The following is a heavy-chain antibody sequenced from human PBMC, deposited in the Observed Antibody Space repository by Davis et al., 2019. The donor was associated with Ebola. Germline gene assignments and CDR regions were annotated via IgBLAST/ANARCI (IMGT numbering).Heavy chain of an antibody. CDR2: INTNTWNP. CDR3: ARDGGILGAPHAFDI. D-gene: IGHD1-26*01. J-gene: IGHJ3*02. Sequence: AASVKVSCKASGYTFTSSAISWVRQAPGQGLEWMGWINTNTWNPTYAQGFKGRFVFSLDTSVSTAYLQISSLKAEDTAIYYCARDGGILGAPHAFDIWGQGTLVTVSS. V-gene: IGHV7-4-1*02. CDR1: GYTFTSSA.